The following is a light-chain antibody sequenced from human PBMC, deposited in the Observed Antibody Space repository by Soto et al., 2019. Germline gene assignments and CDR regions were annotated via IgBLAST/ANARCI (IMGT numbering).Light chain of an antibody. CDR3: HQLNSFPIT. Sequence: DIQMTQSPSSVSASVGDRVTITCRASQGINSWLAWYQQKPGRAPKLLIYAASSLQSGVPSRFRGSGSGTDFTLTISSLQPDDFATYYCHQLNSFPITFGQGTRLEIK. CDR1: QGINSW. J-gene: IGKJ5*01. V-gene: IGKV1D-12*01. CDR2: AAS.